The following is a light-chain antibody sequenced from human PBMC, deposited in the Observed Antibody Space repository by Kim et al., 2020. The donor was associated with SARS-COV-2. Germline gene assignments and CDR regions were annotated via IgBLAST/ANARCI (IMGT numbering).Light chain of an antibody. V-gene: IGLV3-19*01. CDR3: NSRASNGNAQWV. J-gene: IGLJ3*02. Sequence: LGQTGRITTQGDGHRSYYAHWNQQQPEPAPAPLIYGKSNRHPGIPDPVPGSSSRSTATLTFTGAQAEDGGDYYFNSRASNGNAQWVFGGGTQLTVL. CDR1: GHRSYY. CDR2: GKS.